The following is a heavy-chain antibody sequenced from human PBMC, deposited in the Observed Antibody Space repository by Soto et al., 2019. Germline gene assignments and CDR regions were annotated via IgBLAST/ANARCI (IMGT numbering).Heavy chain of an antibody. V-gene: IGHV4-34*01. Sequence: PSETLSLTCAVYGGSFSGYYWSWIRQPPGKGLEWIGEINHSGSTNYNPSLKSRVTISVDTSKNQFSLKLSSVTAADTAVYYCARTRYNWNYGDWFDPWGQGTQVTVSS. CDR2: INHSGST. D-gene: IGHD1-7*01. CDR1: GGSFSGYY. J-gene: IGHJ5*02. CDR3: ARTRYNWNYGDWFDP.